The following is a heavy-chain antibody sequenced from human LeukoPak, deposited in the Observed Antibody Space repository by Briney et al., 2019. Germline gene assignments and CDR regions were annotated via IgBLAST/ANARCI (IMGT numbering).Heavy chain of an antibody. CDR1: GYTFTGYY. J-gene: IGHJ4*02. CDR3: ARGVRSHYYGSGSPSYYFDY. V-gene: IGHV1-18*04. CDR2: ISAYNGNT. D-gene: IGHD3-10*01. Sequence: ASVKVSCKASGYTFTGYYIHWVRQAPGQGLEWMGWISAYNGNTNYAQKLQGRVTMTTDTSTSTAYMELRSLRSDDTAVYYCARGVRSHYYGSGSPSYYFDYWGQGTLVTVSS.